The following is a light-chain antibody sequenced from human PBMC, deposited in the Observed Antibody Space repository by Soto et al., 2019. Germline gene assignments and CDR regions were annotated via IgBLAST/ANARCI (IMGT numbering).Light chain of an antibody. CDR3: LLSYSDTRRV. CDR1: TGAVTSGHY. V-gene: IGLV7-46*01. Sequence: QAVVTQEPSLTVSTGGTVTLTCGSSTGAVTSGHYPYWFQQKPGQAPRTLIYDTSNKHSWTPARFSGSLLGGKAALTLSGAQPEDEAEYYCLLSYSDTRRVFGGGTKVTVL. J-gene: IGLJ3*02. CDR2: DTS.